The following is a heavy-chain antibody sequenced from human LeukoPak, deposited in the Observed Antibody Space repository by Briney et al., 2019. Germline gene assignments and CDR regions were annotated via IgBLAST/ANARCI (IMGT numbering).Heavy chain of an antibody. CDR2: ISSSVGTI. CDR3: ARVSSTGYAVSSGLYY. J-gene: IGHJ4*02. CDR1: GFTFSDYF. V-gene: IGHV3-11*01. D-gene: IGHD3-22*01. Sequence: GGSLRLSCAASGFTFSDYFMTWIRQAPGKGLEWLAYISSSVGTIYYADSVKGRFTISRDDAQNSVYLQMNSLRAEDTAVYFCARVSSTGYAVSSGLYYWGQGALVTVSS.